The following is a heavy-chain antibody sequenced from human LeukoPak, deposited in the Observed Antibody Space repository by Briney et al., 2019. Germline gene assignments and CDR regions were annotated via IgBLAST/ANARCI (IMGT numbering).Heavy chain of an antibody. Sequence: ASVKVSCKACGGTFSSYTISWVRQAPGQGLEWMGRIIPTLGIANYAQKFQGRVTITADKSTSTAYMELSSLRSEDTAVYYCARENEPMQHFDYWGQGTLVTVSS. CDR1: GGTFSSYT. D-gene: IGHD1-1*01. J-gene: IGHJ4*02. V-gene: IGHV1-69*04. CDR2: IIPTLGIA. CDR3: ARENEPMQHFDY.